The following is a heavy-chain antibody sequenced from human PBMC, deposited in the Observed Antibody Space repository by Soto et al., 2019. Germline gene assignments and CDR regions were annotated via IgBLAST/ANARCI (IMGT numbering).Heavy chain of an antibody. J-gene: IGHJ6*02. CDR1: GGSISSDDYY. Sequence: SDTLSLTCTVSGGSISSDDYYWGWIRQPPGKGLEWIGYIYHSGSSYYNPSLKSRVTISIDTSKDQLSLKLSSVTAEDTAVYYCAREETSYGMDVWGQGTTVTVSS. CDR2: IYHSGSS. V-gene: IGHV4-30-4*02. CDR3: AREETSYGMDV.